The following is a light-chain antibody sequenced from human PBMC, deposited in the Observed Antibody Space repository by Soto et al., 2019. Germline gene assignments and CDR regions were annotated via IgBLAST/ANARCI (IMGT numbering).Light chain of an antibody. Sequence: QSALTQPASVSGSPGQSITISCTGTSSDFGGYTYVSWYQQHPGKAPKLMIFDATSRPSGVSNRFSGSKSDNTDSLTSAGLQAEDEADYYFSSYTRTSTYVFGTGTKLTVL. CDR3: SSYTRTSTYV. CDR2: DAT. J-gene: IGLJ1*01. V-gene: IGLV2-14*03. CDR1: SSDFGGYTY.